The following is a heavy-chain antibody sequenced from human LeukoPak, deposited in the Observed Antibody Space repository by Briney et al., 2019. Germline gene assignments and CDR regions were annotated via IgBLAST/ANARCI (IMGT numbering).Heavy chain of an antibody. CDR2: INPNSGGT. D-gene: IGHD2-21*02. V-gene: IGHV1-2*02. Sequence: ASVKVSCKASGYTFTGYYMHWVRQAPGQGLEWMGWINPNSGGTNYAQKFQGRVTMTRDTSISTAYMELSRLRSDDTAVYYCARDHIVVVTAIEIYYYYGMDVWGQGTTVTASS. J-gene: IGHJ6*02. CDR1: GYTFTGYY. CDR3: ARDHIVVVTAIEIYYYYGMDV.